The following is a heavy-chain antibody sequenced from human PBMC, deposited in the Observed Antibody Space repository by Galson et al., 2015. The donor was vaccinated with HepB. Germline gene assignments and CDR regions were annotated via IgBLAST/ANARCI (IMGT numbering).Heavy chain of an antibody. CDR1: GYSFTTYG. CDR2: ISAHNGNT. J-gene: IGHJ4*02. V-gene: IGHV1-18*01. CDR3: ARGSLLWFGELFF. Sequence: SVKVSCKGSGYSFTTYGISWVRQAPGQGLEWMGWISAHNGNTKYAQKLQGRVSMTTDTSTSTAYMELRSLRSDDTAVYFCARGSLLWFGELFFWAQGTLVTVSS. D-gene: IGHD3-10*01.